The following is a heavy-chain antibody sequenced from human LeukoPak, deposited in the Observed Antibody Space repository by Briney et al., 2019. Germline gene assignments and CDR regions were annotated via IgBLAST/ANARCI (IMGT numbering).Heavy chain of an antibody. CDR3: ARGSGSYAYFDY. Sequence: SETLSLTCTVSGYSISSGYYWGWIRQPPGKGLEWIGSIYHSESTYYNPSLKSRVTISVDTSKNQFSLKLSSVTAADTAVYYCARGSGSYAYFDYWGQGTLVTVSS. CDR2: IYHSEST. V-gene: IGHV4-38-2*02. CDR1: GYSISSGYY. D-gene: IGHD1-26*01. J-gene: IGHJ4*02.